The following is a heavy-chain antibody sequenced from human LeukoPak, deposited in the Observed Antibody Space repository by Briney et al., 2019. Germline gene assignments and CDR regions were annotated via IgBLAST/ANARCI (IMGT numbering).Heavy chain of an antibody. D-gene: IGHD6-19*01. Sequence: ASVKVSCKASGGTFSSYAISWVRQAPGQGLEWMGGIIPIFGTANYAQKFQGRVTITTDESTSTAYMELSSLRSEDTAVCYCARCPYSSGWTYYYYYYMDVWGKGTTVTVSS. CDR3: ARCPYSSGWTYYYYYYMDV. CDR2: IIPIFGTA. J-gene: IGHJ6*03. CDR1: GGTFSSYA. V-gene: IGHV1-69*05.